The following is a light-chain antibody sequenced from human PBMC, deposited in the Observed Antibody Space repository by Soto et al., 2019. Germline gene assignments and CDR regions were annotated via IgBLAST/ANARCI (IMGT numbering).Light chain of an antibody. CDR3: QQYSTNSA. CDR1: QSTNSW. CDR2: KAS. J-gene: IGKJ1*01. V-gene: IGKV1-5*03. Sequence: DIQMTQSSSTLSASVGDRVTINCRASQSTNSWLAWYQQKPGTAPKLLIYKASSLESGVPSRFSGSGSETEFTLTISSLQPDDFASYYCQQYSTNSAFGQGTKVEIK.